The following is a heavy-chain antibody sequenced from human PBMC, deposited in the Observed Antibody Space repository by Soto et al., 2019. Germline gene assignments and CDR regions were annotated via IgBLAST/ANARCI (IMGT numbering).Heavy chain of an antibody. Sequence: SVKVSCKASGFTFPSSAVQWVRQARGQRLEWIGWIVVGSGNTNSAQKFQERVTFTRDMSTSTVYMELTSLKLEDTAVYYCAADDMTTFIWGQGTLVTVSS. CDR2: IVVGSGNT. D-gene: IGHD1-1*01. CDR1: GFTFPSSA. CDR3: AADDMTTFI. J-gene: IGHJ4*02. V-gene: IGHV1-58*01.